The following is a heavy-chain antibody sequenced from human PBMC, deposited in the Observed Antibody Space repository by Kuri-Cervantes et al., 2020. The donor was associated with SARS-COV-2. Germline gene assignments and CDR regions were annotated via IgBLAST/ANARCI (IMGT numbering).Heavy chain of an antibody. CDR2: TYHRSKRYN. D-gene: IGHD2-15*01. J-gene: IGHJ1*01. Sequence: LRLTCALSGDSVSSTSAAWNWIRQSPSRGLEWLGRTYHRSKRYNEYAVSVKSRITINTDTSKNQFSLQLNFVTPEDTAVYYCARAPDGYCSGGSCYSGYFQHWGQGTLVTVSS. V-gene: IGHV6-1*01. CDR1: GDSVSSTSAA. CDR3: ARAPDGYCSGGSCYSGYFQH.